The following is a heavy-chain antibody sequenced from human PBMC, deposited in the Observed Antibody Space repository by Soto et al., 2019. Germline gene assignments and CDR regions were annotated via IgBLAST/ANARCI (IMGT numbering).Heavy chain of an antibody. CDR1: GFTFNTYA. D-gene: IGHD3-10*01. J-gene: IGHJ4*02. V-gene: IGHV3-23*01. Sequence: EVQLLESGGGLVQPGGSLRLSCSTSGFTFNTYAMNWVRQAPGKGLEWVSALSGSGGTTYYADSVRGRFTISRDNSKNTLFLQMNSLRAEYTALYYCAKQRAGYGSGSDTYYFDFWGQGTLVTVSS. CDR2: LSGSGGTT. CDR3: AKQRAGYGSGSDTYYFDF.